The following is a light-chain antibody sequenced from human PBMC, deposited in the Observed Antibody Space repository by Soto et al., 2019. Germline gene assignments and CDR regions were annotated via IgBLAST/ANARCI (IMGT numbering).Light chain of an antibody. CDR3: CSYAGGSTLV. J-gene: IGLJ2*01. CDR2: EVS. Sequence: QSVLTQSASVSGSPGQSITISCTGTSSDVGSYNLVSWYQQHPGKAPKLMIYEVSKRPSGVSNRFSGSKSGNTASLTISGLQAEDEADYYCCSYAGGSTLVFGGGTKLTVL. V-gene: IGLV2-23*02. CDR1: SSDVGSYNL.